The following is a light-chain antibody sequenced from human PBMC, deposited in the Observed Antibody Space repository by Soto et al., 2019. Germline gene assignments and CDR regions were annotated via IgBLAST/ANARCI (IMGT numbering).Light chain of an antibody. CDR3: QQYNNWPPFT. CDR2: GAS. J-gene: IGKJ3*01. Sequence: EIVMTQSPATLSVSPGERVTLSCRASQSVSSSLAWYQQKPGQAPRLLFYGASPRATGIPTRFSGSGSGTEFTLTISSLQSEDFAVYYCQQYNNWPPFTFGPGTKVYIK. V-gene: IGKV3-15*01. CDR1: QSVSSS.